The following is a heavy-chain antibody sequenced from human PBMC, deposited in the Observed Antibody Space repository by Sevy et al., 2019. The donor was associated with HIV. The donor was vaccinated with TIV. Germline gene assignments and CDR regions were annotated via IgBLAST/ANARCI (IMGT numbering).Heavy chain of an antibody. CDR1: GYSFTSHW. V-gene: IGHV5-51*01. D-gene: IGHD3-22*01. CDR2: IFPDDSDT. Sequence: GESLKISCQGSGYSFTSHWIGWVRHMPGKGLEWMGIIFPDDSDTRYSPPFQGQVTFSADKSINTAYLQWSSLKASDTAMYYCATSRSGYFDSSGYYIYWGQGTLVTVSS. CDR3: ATSRSGYFDSSGYYIY. J-gene: IGHJ4*02.